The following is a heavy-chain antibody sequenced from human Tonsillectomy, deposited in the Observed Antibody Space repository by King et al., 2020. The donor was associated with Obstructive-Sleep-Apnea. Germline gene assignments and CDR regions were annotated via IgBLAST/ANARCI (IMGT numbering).Heavy chain of an antibody. J-gene: IGHJ4*02. CDR1: GFTFSDYY. CDR3: AGRYRGSLLPVAFDY. CDR2: ISSSGSTI. Sequence: VQLVESGGGLVKPGGSLRLSCAASGFTFSDYYMSWIRQAPGKGLEWVSYISSSGSTIYYADSVKGRFTISRDNAKNSLSRQMNSLRAGDTSVYYCAGRYRGSLLPVAFDYWGQGTLVTVSS. V-gene: IGHV3-11*01. D-gene: IGHD1-26*01.